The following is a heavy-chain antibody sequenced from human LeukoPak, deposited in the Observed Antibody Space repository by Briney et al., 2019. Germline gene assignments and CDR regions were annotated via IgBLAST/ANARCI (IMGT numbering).Heavy chain of an antibody. CDR1: GYTFTGYY. D-gene: IGHD6-13*01. Sequence: GASVKVSCKASGYTFTGYYMHWVRQAPGQGLEWMGWINPNSGGTNYAQKFQGRVTMTRHTSISTAYMELSRLRSDDTAVYYCARDMDAEIAAAADRWYYYYYGMDVWGQGTTVTVSS. CDR2: INPNSGGT. V-gene: IGHV1-2*02. J-gene: IGHJ6*02. CDR3: ARDMDAEIAAAADRWYYYYYGMDV.